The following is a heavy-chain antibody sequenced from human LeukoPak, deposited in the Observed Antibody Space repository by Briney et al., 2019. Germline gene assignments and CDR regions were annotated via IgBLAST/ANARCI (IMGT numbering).Heavy chain of an antibody. D-gene: IGHD3-10*01. Sequence: SETLSLTCSVSGASISSHYWSWIRQPAGKGLEWIGRIHTSGSTNYNPSLKSRVTMSVDTSKNQFSLKLSSVTAVDTAVYYCARDRYYYGSGSYPYMDVWGKGTTVTISS. CDR3: ARDRYYYGSGSYPYMDV. CDR1: GASISSHY. V-gene: IGHV4-4*07. CDR2: IHTSGST. J-gene: IGHJ6*03.